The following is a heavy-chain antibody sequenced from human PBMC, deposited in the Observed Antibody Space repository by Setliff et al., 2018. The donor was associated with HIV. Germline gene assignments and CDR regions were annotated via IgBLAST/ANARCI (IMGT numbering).Heavy chain of an antibody. CDR3: ARGLDSGSYTATYFFDY. J-gene: IGHJ4*02. Sequence: SETLSLTCTVSAGSLTSHYWGWIRQPPGKGLEWIGSIFYTGGGIKYNPSLKSRVTISINTSKSPLSLRLESVTPADTAEYYCARGLDSGSYTATYFFDYWGQGTLVTVSS. D-gene: IGHD1-26*01. CDR1: AGSLTSHY. V-gene: IGHV4-59*11. CDR2: IFYTGGGI.